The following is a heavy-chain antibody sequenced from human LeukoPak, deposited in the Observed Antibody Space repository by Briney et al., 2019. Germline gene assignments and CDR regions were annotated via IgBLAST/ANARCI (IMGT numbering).Heavy chain of an antibody. J-gene: IGHJ4*02. V-gene: IGHV4-39*07. CDR2: INHRGST. D-gene: IGHD1-1*01. Sequence: SETLSLTCTVSGGSISSSSYSWSWIRQPLGKGLEWIGEINHRGSTNYNPSLKSRVTISVDTSKNQFSLKLSSVTAADTAVYYCARGPRGRLRGSHRNDDFDYWGQGTLVTVSS. CDR3: ARGPRGRLRGSHRNDDFDY. CDR1: GGSISSSSYS.